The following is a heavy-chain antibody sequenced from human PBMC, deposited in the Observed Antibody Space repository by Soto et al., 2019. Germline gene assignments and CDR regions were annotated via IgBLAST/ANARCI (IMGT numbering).Heavy chain of an antibody. CDR2: ISHSGGST. CDR3: AKGRSSGGNNWFDP. Sequence: PGGSLRLSCAASGFTFSSYAMSWVRQAPGKGLEWVSAISHSGGSTHYVDSVKGRFIISRDNSKNTLYLQMNSLRAEDTAVYYCAKGRSSGGNNWFDPWGQGTLVTVSS. D-gene: IGHD6-19*01. V-gene: IGHV3-23*01. CDR1: GFTFSSYA. J-gene: IGHJ5*02.